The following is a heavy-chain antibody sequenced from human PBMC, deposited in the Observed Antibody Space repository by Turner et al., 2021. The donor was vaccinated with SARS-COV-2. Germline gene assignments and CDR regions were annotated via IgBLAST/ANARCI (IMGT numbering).Heavy chain of an antibody. J-gene: IGHJ4*02. V-gene: IGHV3-23*01. CDR2: ITGSGDGT. D-gene: IGHD3-22*01. CDR3: AKAVCPTNYDSNTYYCYFDY. Sequence: EVQLLESGGGLVQPGGSLRLSCAASGFTFSSSAMIWVRQAPGKGLEWVSSITGSGDGTYYADSVKGRFTISRDNFKSTLYLQMNSLRAEDTAVYYCAKAVCPTNYDSNTYYCYFDYWGQGTLVTVSS. CDR1: GFTFSSSA.